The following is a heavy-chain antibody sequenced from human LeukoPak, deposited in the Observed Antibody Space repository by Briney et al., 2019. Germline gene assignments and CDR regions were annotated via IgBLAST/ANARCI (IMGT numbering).Heavy chain of an antibody. CDR3: ASYCSSTSCSPPYVDY. D-gene: IGHD2-2*01. CDR1: GFTFSSYW. CDR2: INSDGSST. Sequence: PGGSLRLSCAASGFTFSSYWMHWVRQAPGKGLVWVSRINSDGSSTSYADSVKGRFTISRDNAKNTLYLQMNSLRAEDTAVYYCASYCSSTSCSPPYVDYWGPGTLVTVSS. V-gene: IGHV3-74*01. J-gene: IGHJ4*02.